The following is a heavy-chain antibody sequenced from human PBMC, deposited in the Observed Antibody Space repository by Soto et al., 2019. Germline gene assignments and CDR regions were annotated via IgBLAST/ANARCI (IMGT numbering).Heavy chain of an antibody. V-gene: IGHV1-69*13. J-gene: IGHJ3*02. Sequence: GASVKVSCKASGGTFSSYAISGVRQAPGRGLEWMGGIIPIFGTANYAQKFQGRVTITADESTSTAYMELSSLRSEDTAVYYCARGVVLMVYADHDAFDIWGRGTMVTVSS. CDR3: ARGVVLMVYADHDAFDI. CDR1: GGTFSSYA. D-gene: IGHD2-8*01. CDR2: IIPIFGTA.